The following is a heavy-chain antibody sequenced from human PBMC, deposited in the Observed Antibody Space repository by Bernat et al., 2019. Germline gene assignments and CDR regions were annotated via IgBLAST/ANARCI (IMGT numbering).Heavy chain of an antibody. CDR2: IWYDGSNK. Sequence: QVQLVESGGGVVQPGRSLRLSCAASGFTFSSYGMHWVRQAPGKWLEWVAVIWYDGSNKYYADSVKGRFTISRDNSKNTLYLQMNSLRAEDTAVYYCARDHYDFWSGYYLPGPYWGQGTLVTVSS. V-gene: IGHV3-33*01. J-gene: IGHJ4*02. CDR3: ARDHYDFWSGYYLPGPY. CDR1: GFTFSSYG. D-gene: IGHD3-3*01.